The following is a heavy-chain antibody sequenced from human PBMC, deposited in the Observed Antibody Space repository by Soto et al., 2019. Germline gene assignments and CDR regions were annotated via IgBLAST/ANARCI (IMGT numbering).Heavy chain of an antibody. D-gene: IGHD6-13*01. V-gene: IGHV3-53*01. J-gene: IGHJ4*02. CDR3: ARIGYSSSTNDY. CDR1: GFTVSSNY. Sequence: GGSLRLSCAASGFTVSSNYMSWVRQAPGKGLEWVSVIYSGGSTYYADSVKGRFIISRDNAKNSLYLQMNSLRAEDTAVYYCARIGYSSSTNDYWGQGTLVTVSS. CDR2: IYSGGST.